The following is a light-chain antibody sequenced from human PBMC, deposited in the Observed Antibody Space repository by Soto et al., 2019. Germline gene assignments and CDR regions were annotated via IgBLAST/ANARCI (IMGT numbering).Light chain of an antibody. Sequence: DIVMTQSPASLAVSLGERATINCKSSQSVLYSSNNKNYLAWYQQKPGQPPKLLIYWASTRESGVPDRFSGSGSGTDFTLTISSLQAEDVAVYYCQQYYSTSGFTFGPVTKVYIK. CDR3: QQYYSTSGFT. CDR1: QSVLYSSNNKNY. CDR2: WAS. V-gene: IGKV4-1*01. J-gene: IGKJ3*01.